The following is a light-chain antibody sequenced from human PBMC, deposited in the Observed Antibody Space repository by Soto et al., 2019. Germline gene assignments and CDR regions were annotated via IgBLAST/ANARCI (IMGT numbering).Light chain of an antibody. CDR2: GAS. J-gene: IGKJ4*01. CDR3: QQLNSYPRLT. V-gene: IGKV3-20*01. CDR1: QSVSSSY. Sequence: EIVLTQSPGTLSLSPGEGATLSCRASQSVSSSYLAWYQQKPGQAPRLLIYGASSRATGIPDRFSGSGSGTDFTLTISSLQPEDFATYYCQQLNSYPRLTFGGGTKVDIK.